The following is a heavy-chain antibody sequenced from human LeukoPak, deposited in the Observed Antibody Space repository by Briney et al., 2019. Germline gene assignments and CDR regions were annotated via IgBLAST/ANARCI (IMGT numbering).Heavy chain of an antibody. V-gene: IGHV4-59*01. CDR1: GGSISSYY. CDR3: ARSSTKLWELQTRFDY. D-gene: IGHD1-26*01. Sequence: SETLSLTCTVSGGSISSYYWSWIRQPPGKGLEWIGYIYYSGSTNYNPSLKSRVTISVDTSKNQFSLKLSSVTAADTAVYYCARSSTKLWELQTRFDYWGQGTLVTVSS. J-gene: IGHJ4*02. CDR2: IYYSGST.